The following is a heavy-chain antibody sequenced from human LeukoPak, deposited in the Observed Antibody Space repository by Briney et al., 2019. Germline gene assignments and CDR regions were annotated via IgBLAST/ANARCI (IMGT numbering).Heavy chain of an antibody. V-gene: IGHV3-23*01. CDR1: GFTFSSYA. Sequence: PGGSLRLSCAASGFTFSSYAMSWVRQAPGKGLEWVSAISGGSADYADSVKGRFTISRDNSKNTLYLQMNSLRAEDTAVYYCANQPIVVVPAAMQNYYYYYMDVWGKGTTVTVSS. D-gene: IGHD2-2*01. CDR2: ISGGSA. CDR3: ANQPIVVVPAAMQNYYYYYMDV. J-gene: IGHJ6*03.